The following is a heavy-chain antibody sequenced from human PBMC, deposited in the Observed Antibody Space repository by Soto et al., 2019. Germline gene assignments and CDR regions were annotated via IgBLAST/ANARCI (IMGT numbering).Heavy chain of an antibody. Sequence: LXLTGTVSVGSISSSIYYWGWIRQPPGKGLEWIGSIYYSGSTYYNPSLKSRVTISVDTSKNQFSLKLSSVTAADTAVYYCARPVFKSYYDSSGYFDYWGQGTLVTVSS. V-gene: IGHV4-39*01. CDR1: VGSISSSIYY. CDR2: IYYSGST. D-gene: IGHD3-22*01. J-gene: IGHJ4*02. CDR3: ARPVFKSYYDSSGYFDY.